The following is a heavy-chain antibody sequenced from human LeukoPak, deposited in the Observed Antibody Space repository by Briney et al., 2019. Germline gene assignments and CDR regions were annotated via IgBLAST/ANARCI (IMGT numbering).Heavy chain of an antibody. CDR1: GFTFSSCA. D-gene: IGHD3-10*01. CDR3: AKGTGVRGALGAFDI. V-gene: IGHV3-23*01. J-gene: IGHJ3*02. Sequence: GGSLRLSCAASGFTFSSCAMSWVRQAPGKGLEWVSAISGSGGSTYYADSVKGRFTISRDNSENTLYLQMNSLRAEDTAVYYCAKGTGVRGALGAFDIWGQGTMVTVSS. CDR2: ISGSGGST.